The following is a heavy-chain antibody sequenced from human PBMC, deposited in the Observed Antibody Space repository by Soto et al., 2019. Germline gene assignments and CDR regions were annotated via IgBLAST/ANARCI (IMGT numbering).Heavy chain of an antibody. CDR3: ARAAGVVVAATNWFDP. CDR1: GGSISSSSYY. Sequence: SETLSLTCTVSGGSISSSSYYWGWIRQPPGKGLEWIGSIYYSGSTYYNPSLKSRVTISVDTSKNQFSLKLSSVTAADTAVYYCARAAGVVVAATNWFDPWGQGTLVTVSS. J-gene: IGHJ5*02. D-gene: IGHD2-15*01. V-gene: IGHV4-39*01. CDR2: IYYSGST.